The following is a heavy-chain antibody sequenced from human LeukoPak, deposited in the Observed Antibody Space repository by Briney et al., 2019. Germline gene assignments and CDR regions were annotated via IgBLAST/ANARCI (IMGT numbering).Heavy chain of an antibody. CDR2: VYTTGST. D-gene: IGHD3-10*01. CDR3: ARQDLYGSPLYFDY. Sequence: PSETLSLTCTVSGGSMTSGSYYWNWIRQSAGKGLEWLGHVYTTGSTSYNPSLRSRVTISVDMSKNQFSLKLSSVTAADTAVYYCARQDLYGSPLYFDYWGQGTLVTVSS. CDR1: GGSMTSGSYY. V-gene: IGHV4-61*09. J-gene: IGHJ4*02.